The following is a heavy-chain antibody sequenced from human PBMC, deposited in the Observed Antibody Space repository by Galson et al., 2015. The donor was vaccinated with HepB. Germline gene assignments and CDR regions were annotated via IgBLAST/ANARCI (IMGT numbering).Heavy chain of an antibody. V-gene: IGHV3-11*03. Sequence: SLRLSCAASGFPFSDFYMTWTRQAPGKGLEWISYISTTSSYTRYADSVKGRFTISRDNAKSSLYLRMSGLRVEDTAIYYCARYPRGECGGSDCYESRHGMDDWGQGTTVT. CDR1: GFPFSDFY. CDR2: ISTTSSYT. J-gene: IGHJ6*02. D-gene: IGHD2-21*02. CDR3: ARYPRGECGGSDCYESRHGMDD.